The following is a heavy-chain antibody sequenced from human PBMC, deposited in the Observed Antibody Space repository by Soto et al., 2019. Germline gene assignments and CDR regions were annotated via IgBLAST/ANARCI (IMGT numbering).Heavy chain of an antibody. J-gene: IGHJ4*02. CDR3: ARDNGPYYDSKYSFDY. D-gene: IGHD3-22*01. CDR2: ISYDGSNK. Sequence: GGSLRLSCAASGFTFSSYGMHWVRQAPGRGLEWVSVISYDGSNKYYADSVKGRFTISRDNSKNTLYLKMNSLRAEDTAVYYCARDNGPYYDSKYSFDYWGQGTLVTVSS. V-gene: IGHV3-30*03. CDR1: GFTFSSYG.